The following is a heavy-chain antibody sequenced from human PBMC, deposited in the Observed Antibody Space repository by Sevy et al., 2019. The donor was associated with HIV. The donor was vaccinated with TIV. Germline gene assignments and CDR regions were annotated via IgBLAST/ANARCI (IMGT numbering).Heavy chain of an antibody. J-gene: IGHJ4*02. CDR3: VRGADYYDSSGVNCDY. Sequence: GGSLRLSCAASGFTFSKYGMHWVRQAPGKGLEWVALIWYDGSNKYYADSVKGRFTISRDNSKNTLYLQMNSLRAEDTAVYYCVRGADYYDSSGVNCDYWGQGTLVTRLL. CDR1: GFTFSKYG. CDR2: IWYDGSNK. V-gene: IGHV3-33*01. D-gene: IGHD3-22*01.